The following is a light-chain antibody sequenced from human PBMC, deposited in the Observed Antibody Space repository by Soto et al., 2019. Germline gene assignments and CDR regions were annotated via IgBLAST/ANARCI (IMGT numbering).Light chain of an antibody. V-gene: IGLV2-14*01. J-gene: IGLJ1*01. CDR1: SSDIGDYNY. CDR3: SSYTSPSSFV. Sequence: QSVLTQPASVSGSPGQSITISCTGTSSDIGDYNYVSWYQQHPGKAPKLMIYEVSNRPSGISNRFSGSKSGNTASLTISGLQADDEADYYCSSYTSPSSFVFGTGTKLTVL. CDR2: EVS.